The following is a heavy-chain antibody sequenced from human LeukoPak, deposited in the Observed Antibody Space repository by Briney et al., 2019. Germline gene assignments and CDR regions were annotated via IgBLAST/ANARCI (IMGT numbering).Heavy chain of an antibody. CDR3: ASTLYCSSTSCSGPYNWFDP. CDR2: ISSSSSYI. D-gene: IGHD2-2*01. J-gene: IGHJ5*02. V-gene: IGHV3-21*01. Sequence: PGGSLRLSCAASGFTFSSYSMNWVRQAPGKGPEWVSSISSSSSYIYYADSVKGRFTISRDNAKNSLYLQMNSLRAEDTAVYYCASTLYCSSTSCSGPYNWFDPWGQGTLVTVSS. CDR1: GFTFSSYS.